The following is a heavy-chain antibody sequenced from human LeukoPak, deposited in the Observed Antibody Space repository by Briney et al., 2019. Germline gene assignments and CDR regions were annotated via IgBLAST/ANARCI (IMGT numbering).Heavy chain of an antibody. Sequence: SVKVSCKASGGTFSSYAISWVRQAPGQGLEWMGGIIPIFGTANYAQKFQGRVTITADESTSTAYMELSSLRSEDTAVYYCARAGGNAFAFDIWGQGTMVTVSS. J-gene: IGHJ3*02. CDR3: ARAGGNAFAFDI. D-gene: IGHD4-23*01. CDR1: GGTFSSYA. V-gene: IGHV1-69*13. CDR2: IIPIFGTA.